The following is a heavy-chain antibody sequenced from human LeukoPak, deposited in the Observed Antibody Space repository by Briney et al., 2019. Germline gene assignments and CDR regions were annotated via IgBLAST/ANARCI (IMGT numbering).Heavy chain of an antibody. V-gene: IGHV3-23*01. Sequence: GGSVRLSCAASGFTFSSYAMSWVRQAPGKGLEWVSAISGSGGSTYYADSVKGRFTISRDNSKNTLYLQMNSLRAEDTAVYYCAKDQGGSSWVRYYGMDVWGKGTTVTVSS. CDR1: GFTFSSYA. CDR3: AKDQGGSSWVRYYGMDV. D-gene: IGHD6-13*01. J-gene: IGHJ6*04. CDR2: ISGSGGST.